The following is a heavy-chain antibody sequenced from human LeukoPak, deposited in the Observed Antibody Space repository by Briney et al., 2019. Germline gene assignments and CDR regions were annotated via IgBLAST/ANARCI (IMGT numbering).Heavy chain of an antibody. CDR2: INPNSGGT. CDR3: ARVMGGLVIAAFDI. D-gene: IGHD3-3*01. CDR1: GYTFTGYY. Sequence: GASVKVSCKASGYTFTGYYMHWVRQAPGQGLEWMGWINPNSGGTNYAQKFQGRVTMTRDTSINTAYMELSRLRSDDTAVYYCARVMGGLVIAAFDIWGRGTMVTVSS. V-gene: IGHV1-2*02. J-gene: IGHJ3*02.